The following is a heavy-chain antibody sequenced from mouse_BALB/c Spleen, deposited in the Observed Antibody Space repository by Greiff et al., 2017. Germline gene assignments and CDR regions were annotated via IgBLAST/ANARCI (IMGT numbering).Heavy chain of an antibody. Sequence: EVQRVESGGGLVKLGGSLKLSCAASGFTFSSYYMSWVRQTPEKRLELVAAINSNGGSTYYPDTVKGRFTISRDNAKNTLYLQMSSLKSEDTALYYCARHENYWEDYWGQGTSVTVSS. CDR1: GFTFSSYY. J-gene: IGHJ4*01. CDR3: ARHENYWEDY. CDR2: INSNGGST. D-gene: IGHD4-1*01. V-gene: IGHV5-6-2*01.